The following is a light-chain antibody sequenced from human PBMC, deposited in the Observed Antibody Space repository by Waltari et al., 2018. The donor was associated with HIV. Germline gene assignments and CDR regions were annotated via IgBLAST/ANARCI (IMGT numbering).Light chain of an antibody. CDR3: CSYAGSSSFRV. CDR2: DVS. V-gene: IGLV2-11*01. Sequence: QSALTQPRSVSGSPGQSVTISCTGSSSDVGGYNYVSWNYVSWYQQHPGKAPKFILYDVSTRPSGVPDRFSGSKSDNAASLTISGLQVEDEADYYCCSYAGSSSFRVFGTGTKVSVL. CDR1: SSDVGGYNYVSWNY. J-gene: IGLJ1*01.